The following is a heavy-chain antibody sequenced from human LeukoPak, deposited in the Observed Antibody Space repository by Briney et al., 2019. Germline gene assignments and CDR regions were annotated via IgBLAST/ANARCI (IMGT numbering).Heavy chain of an antibody. CDR1: GFTFSSYA. V-gene: IGHV3-30*04. Sequence: PGGSMRLSSEAYGFTFSSYAMHWVRQAPGKGLEWVAVISYDGSNKYYADSVKGRFTISRDNSKNTLYLQMNSLRAKDTAVYYCSRHRCAVDSSGYAYYYYYGMDVWGQGTTLTVSS. D-gene: IGHD3-22*01. CDR3: SRHRCAVDSSGYAYYYYYGMDV. J-gene: IGHJ6*02. CDR2: ISYDGSNK.